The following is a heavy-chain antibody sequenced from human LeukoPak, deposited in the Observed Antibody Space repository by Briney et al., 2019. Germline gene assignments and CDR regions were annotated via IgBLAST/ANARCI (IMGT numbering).Heavy chain of an antibody. D-gene: IGHD2-8*02. CDR1: GFTFSTYA. Sequence: GALRLSCAASGFTFSTYAIIWVRQAPGKGLQWVSTTGGSGGSTYYADSVKGRFTISRDNSKSTLSLQMNSLRVEDTAIYYCATYRQVLLPFESWGQGTLVTVSS. V-gene: IGHV3-23*01. J-gene: IGHJ4*02. CDR2: TGGSGGST. CDR3: ATYRQVLLPFES.